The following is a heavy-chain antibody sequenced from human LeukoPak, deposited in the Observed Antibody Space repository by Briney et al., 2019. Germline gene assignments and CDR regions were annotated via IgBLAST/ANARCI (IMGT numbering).Heavy chain of an antibody. CDR3: ARDAAIFGVVTNDAFDI. J-gene: IGHJ3*02. CDR1: GFTFSSYG. Sequence: GGSLRLSCAASGFTFSSYGMHWVRQAPGKGLEWVAVISYDGSNKYYADSVKGRFTISRDNSKNTLYLQMNSLRAEDTAVYYCARDAAIFGVVTNDAFDIWGQGTMVTVSS. CDR2: ISYDGSNK. D-gene: IGHD3-3*01. V-gene: IGHV3-30*03.